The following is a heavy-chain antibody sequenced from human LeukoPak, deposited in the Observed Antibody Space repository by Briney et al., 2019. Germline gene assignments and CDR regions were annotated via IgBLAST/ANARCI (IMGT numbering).Heavy chain of an antibody. CDR2: IYYSGSN. V-gene: IGHV4-59*01. CDR3: SRATGVVTAIDY. D-gene: IGHD3-3*01. CDR1: GVSISSYY. Sequence: SVTLSLTCTGSGVSISSYYWSWIRQSPGKGLEWIGYIYYSGSNNYNHSLKSRVTISVNPSKNQFPLKLSSVTAADTAVYCCSRATGVVTAIDYWGQGTLVTVSS. J-gene: IGHJ4*02.